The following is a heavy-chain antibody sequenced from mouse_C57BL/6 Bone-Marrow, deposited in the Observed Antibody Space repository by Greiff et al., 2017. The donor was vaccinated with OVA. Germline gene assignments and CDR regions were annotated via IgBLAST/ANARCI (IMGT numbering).Heavy chain of an antibody. CDR2: IDPENGDT. V-gene: IGHV14-4*01. J-gene: IGHJ3*01. CDR1: GFNIKDDY. Sequence: EVQLQQSGAELVRPGASVKLSCTASGFNIKDDYMHWVKQRPEQGLEWIGWIDPENGDTEYASKFQGKATITADTSCNTAYLQLSSLTSEDTAVYYCTTRRWFAYWGQGTLVTVSA. CDR3: TTRRWFAY.